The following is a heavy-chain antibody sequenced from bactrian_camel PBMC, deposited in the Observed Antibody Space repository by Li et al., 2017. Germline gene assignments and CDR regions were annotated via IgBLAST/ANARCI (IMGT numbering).Heavy chain of an antibody. D-gene: IGHD4*01. CDR3: VRADSMNSDVEFGY. V-gene: IGHV3S53*01. J-gene: IGHJ6*01. Sequence: HVQLVESGGGSVQAGGSLRLSCVASEYRGCTGWLRQVPGKEREGVATVDSLGIPTYADSPKGRFTISRDNAKNTVYLQMNNLKPEDTAVYYCVRADSMNSDVEFGYWGQGTQVTVS. CDR2: VDSLGIP. CDR1: EYRGC.